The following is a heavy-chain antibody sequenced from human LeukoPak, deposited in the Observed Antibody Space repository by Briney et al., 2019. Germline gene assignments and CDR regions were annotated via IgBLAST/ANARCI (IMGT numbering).Heavy chain of an antibody. CDR3: AREEQLGLGDWFDP. Sequence: QSSETLSLTCTVSGVSISSYYWSWIRQPPGKGLEWIGYIYYSGSTNYNPSLKSRVTISVDTSKNQFSLKLSSVTAADTAVYYCAREEQLGLGDWFDPWGQGTLVTVSS. V-gene: IGHV4-59*01. J-gene: IGHJ5*02. CDR1: GVSISSYY. D-gene: IGHD6-13*01. CDR2: IYYSGST.